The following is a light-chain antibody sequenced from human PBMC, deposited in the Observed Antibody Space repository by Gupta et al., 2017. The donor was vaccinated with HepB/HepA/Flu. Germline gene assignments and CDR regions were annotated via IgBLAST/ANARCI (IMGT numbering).Light chain of an antibody. J-gene: IGLJ3*02. CDR2: DNK. Sequence: QSVLTQPSSVSGAPGQWVTISCTGSSSNIGAGYDVHWYQQLPGTAPKLLIYDNKDRPSGVPDRFSGSKSGTSASLAITGLQAEDEADYYCQSYDSSLSGSVFGGGTKLTVL. V-gene: IGLV1-40*01. CDR1: SSNIGAGYD. CDR3: QSYDSSLSGSV.